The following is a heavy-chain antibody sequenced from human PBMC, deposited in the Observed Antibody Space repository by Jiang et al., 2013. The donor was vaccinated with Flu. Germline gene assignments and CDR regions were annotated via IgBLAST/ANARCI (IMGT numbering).Heavy chain of an antibody. CDR2: IYDTGST. V-gene: IGHV4-59*08. CDR1: GGSMNSYY. D-gene: IGHD1-26*01. J-gene: IGHJ6*02. Sequence: GSGLVKPSETLSLTCTVSGGSMNSYYWSWIRQTPGKGLEWIAFIYDTGSTVYNPSLQSRVTMSVDTSENHFSLKLSSVTAADTAVYYCARQGSGSNSFYGMDVWGQGTTVTVSS. CDR3: ARQGSGSNSFYGMDV.